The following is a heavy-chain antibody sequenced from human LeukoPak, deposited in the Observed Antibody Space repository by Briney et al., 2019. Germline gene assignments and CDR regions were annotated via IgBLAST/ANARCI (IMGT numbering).Heavy chain of an antibody. CDR3: ARAPIMITFGGVIDY. V-gene: IGHV4-4*02. D-gene: IGHD3-16*01. J-gene: IGHJ4*02. CDR2: IYHSGST. Sequence: KTSETLSLTCAVSGGSISSSNWWSWVRQLPGKGLEWIGEIYHSGSTNYNPSLKSRVTISVDKSKNQFSLKLSSVTAADTAVYYCARAPIMITFGGVIDYWGQGTLVTVSS. CDR1: GGSISSSNW.